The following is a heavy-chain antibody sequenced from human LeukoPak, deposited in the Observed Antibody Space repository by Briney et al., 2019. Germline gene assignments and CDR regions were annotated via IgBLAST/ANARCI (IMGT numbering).Heavy chain of an antibody. CDR1: GFTFSSYS. J-gene: IGHJ4*02. CDR2: ISSSSTI. D-gene: IGHD6-13*01. V-gene: IGHV3-48*01. Sequence: GGSLRLSCAASGFTFSSYSMNWVRQAPGKGLEWVSYISSSSTIYYADSVKGRFTISRDNAKNSLYLQMNSLRAEDTAVYYCARGRYSSSWYEGSRDYWGQGTLVTVSS. CDR3: ARGRYSSSWYEGSRDY.